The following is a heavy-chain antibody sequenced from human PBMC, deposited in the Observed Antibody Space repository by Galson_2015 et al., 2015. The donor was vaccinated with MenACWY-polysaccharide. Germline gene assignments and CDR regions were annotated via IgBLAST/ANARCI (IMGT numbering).Heavy chain of an antibody. CDR2: IWFDGSNK. CDR1: GFNFGDYG. J-gene: IGHJ4*02. D-gene: IGHD3-22*01. Sequence: SLRLSCAVSGFNFGDYGMQWVRQAPGKGLEWVAVIWFDGSNKYYADPVKGRFTISRDNSKNTLYLRMNSLRVEDTAVYYCVRDDGYYRVDYWGQGTLVTVSS. CDR3: VRDDGYYRVDY. V-gene: IGHV3-33*01.